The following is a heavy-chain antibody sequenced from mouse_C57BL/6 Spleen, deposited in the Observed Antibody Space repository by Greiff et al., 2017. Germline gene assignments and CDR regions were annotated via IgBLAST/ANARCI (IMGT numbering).Heavy chain of an antibody. Sequence: QVQLQQSGPGLVQPSQSLSITCTVSGFSLTSYGVHWVRQSPGKGLEWLGVIWSGGSTDYNAAFISTLSISKDNAKSHFFFKMNSLQADDTAIYYCAISFVTTVVATGGYYAMDYWGQGTSVTVSA. V-gene: IGHV2-2*01. D-gene: IGHD1-1*01. J-gene: IGHJ4*01. CDR3: AISFVTTVVATGGYYAMDY. CDR1: GFSLTSYG. CDR2: IWSGGST.